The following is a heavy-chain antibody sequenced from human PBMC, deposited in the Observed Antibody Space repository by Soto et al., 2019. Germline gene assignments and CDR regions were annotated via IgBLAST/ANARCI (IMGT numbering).Heavy chain of an antibody. V-gene: IGHV4-31*03. CDR2: IYYRGST. D-gene: IGHD2-21*02. J-gene: IGHJ4*02. CDR3: ARGLSVTLFDN. CDR1: GGSISTGGYY. Sequence: QVQLQESGPGLVKPSQTLSLTCTVSGGSISTGGYYWTWIRQHPGKGLEWIGYIYYRGSTYYNPSLKRRVTISVDTSKNQFSLKLSSVTAADTAVYYCARGLSVTLFDNWGQGTLVTVSS.